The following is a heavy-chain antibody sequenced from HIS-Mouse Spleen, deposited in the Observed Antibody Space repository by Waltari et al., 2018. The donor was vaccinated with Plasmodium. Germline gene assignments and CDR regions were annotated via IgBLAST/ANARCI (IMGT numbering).Heavy chain of an antibody. CDR1: GGSFSGYY. Sequence: QVQLQQWGAGLLKPSETLSLTCAVSGGSFSGYYWSWIRQPPGKGLEWIGEINHSGSTNYNPSLKSRVTISVDTSKNQFSLKLSSVTAADTAVYYCARRLGPSFHFDYWGQGTLVTVSS. V-gene: IGHV4-34*01. D-gene: IGHD7-27*01. CDR3: ARRLGPSFHFDY. CDR2: INHSGST. J-gene: IGHJ4*02.